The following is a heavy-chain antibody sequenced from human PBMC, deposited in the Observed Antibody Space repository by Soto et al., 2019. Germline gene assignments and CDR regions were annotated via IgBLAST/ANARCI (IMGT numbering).Heavy chain of an antibody. CDR2: IYTSGST. D-gene: IGHD3-22*01. CDR1: HECRSRSSSS. Sequence: CTVSHECRSRSSSSSGGIRQPPRKGLESNGRIYTSGSTNYNPSLKSRVTMSAATSNTHFSLKLSFLTAADTAVYYCAIVEGSFYSDSTALDHWGQGTLGTVS. J-gene: IGHJ4*02. CDR3: AIVEGSFYSDSTALDH. V-gene: IGHV4-39*07.